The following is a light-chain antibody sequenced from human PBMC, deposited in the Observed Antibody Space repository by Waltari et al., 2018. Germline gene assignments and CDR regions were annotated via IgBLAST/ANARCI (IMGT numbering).Light chain of an antibody. CDR2: DAS. CDR3: QQRSNWLFT. J-gene: IGKJ3*01. CDR1: QTVSSY. Sequence: EIVLTQSPATLSLSPGERATHPCRASQTVSSYLAWYQQKPGQAPRLLIYDASTRATGIPARFSGSGSGTDFTLTISSLEPEDFAVYYCQQRSNWLFTFGPGTKVDIK. V-gene: IGKV3-11*01.